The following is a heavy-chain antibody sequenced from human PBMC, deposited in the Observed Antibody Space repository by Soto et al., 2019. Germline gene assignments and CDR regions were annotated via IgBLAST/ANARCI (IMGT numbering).Heavy chain of an antibody. J-gene: IGHJ4*02. CDR1: GGSISSGGYS. CDR2: IYYSGST. V-gene: IGHV4-30-2*03. Sequence: SETLSLTCAVSGGSISSGGYSWSWIRQPPGKGLEWIGYIYYSGSTNYNPSLKSRVTISVDTSKNQFSLKLSSVTAADTAVYYCARQQMDYYFDFWGQGTLVTVSS. CDR3: ARQQMDYYFDF. D-gene: IGHD2-8*01.